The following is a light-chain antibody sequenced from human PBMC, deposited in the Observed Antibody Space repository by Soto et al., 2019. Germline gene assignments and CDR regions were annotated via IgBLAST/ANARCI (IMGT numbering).Light chain of an antibody. V-gene: IGLV1-47*01. CDR1: SSNIGSNY. Sequence: QTVVTQPPSASGTPGQRVTISCSGSSSNIGSNYVYWYQQLPGTAPKLLIYRNNQRPSAVPDRFSGSKSGTSASLAISGLRSEDEADYYCAAWDDSLSGDVFGTGTKVTVL. CDR2: RNN. J-gene: IGLJ1*01. CDR3: AAWDDSLSGDV.